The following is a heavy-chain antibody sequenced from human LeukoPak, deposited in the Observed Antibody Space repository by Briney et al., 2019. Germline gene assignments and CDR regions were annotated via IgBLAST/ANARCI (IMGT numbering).Heavy chain of an antibody. V-gene: IGHV5-51*01. CDR2: IYPGDSDT. D-gene: IGHD3-22*01. CDR3: ARLSAAGITTTPFDY. J-gene: IGHJ4*02. CDR1: GYSFTNYW. Sequence: GESLQISCQGSGYSFTNYWIGWVRQMPGKGLEWMGTIYPGDSDTRYSPSFQGQVTISADKSINTAYLQWSSLKASDTAMYFCARLSAAGITTTPFDYWGQGTLVTVSS.